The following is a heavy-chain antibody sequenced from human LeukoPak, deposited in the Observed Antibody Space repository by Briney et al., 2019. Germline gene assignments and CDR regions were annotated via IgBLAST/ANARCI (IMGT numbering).Heavy chain of an antibody. Sequence: PGGSLRLSCAASGFTFNDYYMSWVRQAPGKGLEWVSYISSSGITIYYADSVKGRFTISRDNAKTSLYLQMNSLRAEDTAVYYCARLTKWGNSSGWFPPLAYYYYYYMDVWGKGTTVTVSS. V-gene: IGHV3-11*04. CDR2: ISSSGITI. CDR1: GFTFNDYY. D-gene: IGHD6-19*01. J-gene: IGHJ6*03. CDR3: ARLTKWGNSSGWFPPLAYYYYYYMDV.